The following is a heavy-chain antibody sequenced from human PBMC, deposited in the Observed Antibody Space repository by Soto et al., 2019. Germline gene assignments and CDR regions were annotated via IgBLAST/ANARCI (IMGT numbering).Heavy chain of an antibody. Sequence: QVQLVESGGGVVQPGRSLRLSCAASGFTFSSYGMHWVRQAPGKGLEWVAVISYDGSNKYYADSVKGRFTISRDNSKNTLYLQMTSLRAEDKAVYYCAKDGELVPGGMDVWGQGTTVTVSS. CDR3: AKDGELVPGGMDV. V-gene: IGHV3-30*18. CDR2: ISYDGSNK. CDR1: GFTFSSYG. D-gene: IGHD1-26*01. J-gene: IGHJ6*02.